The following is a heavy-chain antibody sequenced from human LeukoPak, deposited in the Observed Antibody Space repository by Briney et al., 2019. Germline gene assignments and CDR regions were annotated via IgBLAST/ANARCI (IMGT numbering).Heavy chain of an antibody. CDR2: IRNDGSII. J-gene: IGHJ4*02. CDR1: GFTFSSYG. V-gene: IGHV3-30*02. CDR3: AKDTPLCYFDY. D-gene: IGHD3-16*01. Sequence: GESLRLSCAASGFTFSSYGMHWIRQAPGKGLEWVAFIRNDGSIIYNADSVKGRFTISRDNSKNTLYLQMNSLRADDTAVYYCAKDTPLCYFDYWGQGTLVTVSS.